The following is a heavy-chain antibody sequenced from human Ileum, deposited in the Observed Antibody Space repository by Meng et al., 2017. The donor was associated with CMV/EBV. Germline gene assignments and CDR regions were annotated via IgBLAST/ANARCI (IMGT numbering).Heavy chain of an antibody. V-gene: IGHV4-61*01. Sequence: CTVSGGSVSSGSYYWSWIRQPPGKGLEWIGYIYYSGSTNYNPSLKSRVAISLDTSKNQFSLKLSSVTGADTAVYYCTRVVPIRRGFDPWGQGTLVTVSS. CDR1: GGSVSSGSYY. CDR2: IYYSGST. J-gene: IGHJ5*02. D-gene: IGHD3-10*01. CDR3: TRVVPIRRGFDP.